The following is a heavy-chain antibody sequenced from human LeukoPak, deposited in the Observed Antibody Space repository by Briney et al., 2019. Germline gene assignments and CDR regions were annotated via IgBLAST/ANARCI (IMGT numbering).Heavy chain of an antibody. D-gene: IGHD6-13*01. J-gene: IGHJ4*02. Sequence: ASVKVSCKASGGTFSSYAISWVRQAPGQGLEWMGGIIPIFGTANYAQKFQGRVTITTDESTSTAYMELSSLRSEDTAVYYCAGAQEGCSWYDGYYFDYWGQGTLVTVSS. V-gene: IGHV1-69*05. CDR1: GGTFSSYA. CDR2: IIPIFGTA. CDR3: AGAQEGCSWYDGYYFDY.